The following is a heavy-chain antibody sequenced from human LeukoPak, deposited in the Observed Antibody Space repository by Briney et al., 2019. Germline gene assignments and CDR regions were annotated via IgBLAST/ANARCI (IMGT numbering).Heavy chain of an antibody. V-gene: IGHV1-2*02. D-gene: IGHD3-10*01. Sequence: APVKVSCKVSGYTFTRSYMNWGRQAPGQGVEGWGWINPNSGGTNYAQKFQGRVTMTRDTSISTAYMELSRLRSDDTAVYYCARDRWGGSGSYNYYMDVWGKGTTVSVSS. CDR3: ARDRWGGSGSYNYYMDV. CDR1: GYTFTRSY. CDR2: INPNSGGT. J-gene: IGHJ6*03.